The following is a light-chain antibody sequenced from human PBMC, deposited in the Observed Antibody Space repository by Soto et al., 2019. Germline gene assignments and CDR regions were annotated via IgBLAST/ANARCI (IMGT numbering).Light chain of an antibody. CDR3: HQYGSSTQT. Sequence: EIVLTQSPGTLSLSPGERATLSCRASQSLRSSYLAWYQQKPGQAPRLLIYGASSRATGIPDRFRGSGSGTDFTLTISRLEPEDFAVYYCHQYGSSTQTFGQGTKVDIK. J-gene: IGKJ1*01. CDR1: QSLRSSY. V-gene: IGKV3-20*01. CDR2: GAS.